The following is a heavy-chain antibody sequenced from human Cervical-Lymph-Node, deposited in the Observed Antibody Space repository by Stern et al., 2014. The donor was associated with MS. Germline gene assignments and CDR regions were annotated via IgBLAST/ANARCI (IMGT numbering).Heavy chain of an antibody. CDR2: IYYSGST. D-gene: IGHD6-19*01. V-gene: IGHV4-31*03. J-gene: IGHJ5*02. CDR3: ARDTSSGYSSGWGGWFDP. Sequence: QLQLQESGPGLVKPSQTLSLTCTVSGGSISSGGYYWSWIRQHPGKGLEWIGYIYYSGSTYYNPSLKSRVTISVDTSKNQFSLKLSSVTAADTAVYYCARDTSSGYSSGWGGWFDPWGQGTLVTVSS. CDR1: GGSISSGGYY.